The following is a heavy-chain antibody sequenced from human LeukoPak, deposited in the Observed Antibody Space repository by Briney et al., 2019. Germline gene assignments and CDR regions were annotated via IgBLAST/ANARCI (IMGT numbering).Heavy chain of an antibody. V-gene: IGHV3-30*02. CDR1: GFIFSSFG. J-gene: IGHJ6*03. Sequence: GGSLRLSCAASGFIFSSFGMHWVRQAPGKGLEWVAFIQDDESNKFYADSVKGRFTISRDNSKNTLSLQMNSLRPEDTALYYCAKQMVERPHYYYMDVWGKGTTVTVSS. CDR3: AKQMVERPHYYYMDV. D-gene: IGHD2-15*01. CDR2: IQDDESNK.